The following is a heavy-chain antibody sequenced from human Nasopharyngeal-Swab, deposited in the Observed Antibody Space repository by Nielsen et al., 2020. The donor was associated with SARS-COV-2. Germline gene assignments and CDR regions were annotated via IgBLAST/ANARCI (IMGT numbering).Heavy chain of an antibody. CDR2: IGTAGDT. V-gene: IGHV3-13*01. CDR1: GFTFSSYD. J-gene: IGHJ3*02. Sequence: LSLTCAAYGFTFSSYDMHWVRQATGKGLEWVSAIGTAGDTYYPGSVKGRFTISRENAKNSLYLQMNSLRAGDTAVYYCARANLGYYYGSGSYAFDIWGQGTMVTVSS. CDR3: ARANLGYYYGSGSYAFDI. D-gene: IGHD3-10*01.